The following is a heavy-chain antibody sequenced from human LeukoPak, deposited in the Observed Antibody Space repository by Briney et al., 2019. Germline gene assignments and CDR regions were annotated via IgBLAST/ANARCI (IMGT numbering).Heavy chain of an antibody. Sequence: SETLSLTCTVSGGSISSYYWSWIRQPAGKGLEWIGRIYISGSTNYNPSLKSRVTMSVDTSKDQFSLKLSSVTAADTAVYYCARDVWFGDKGEYYFDYWGQGTLVTVSS. CDR3: ARDVWFGDKGEYYFDY. CDR2: IYISGST. D-gene: IGHD3-10*01. CDR1: GGSISSYY. J-gene: IGHJ4*02. V-gene: IGHV4-4*07.